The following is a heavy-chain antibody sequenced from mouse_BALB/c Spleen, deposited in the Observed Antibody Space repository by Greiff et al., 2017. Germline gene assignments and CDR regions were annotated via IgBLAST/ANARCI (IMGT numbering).Heavy chain of an antibody. CDR2: INPSNGGT. CDR3: TRGGYDDY. V-gene: IGHV1S81*02. CDR1: GYTFTSYY. J-gene: IGHJ2*01. D-gene: IGHD2-14*01. Sequence: QVQLKQSGAELVKPGASVKLSCKASGYTFTSYYMYWVKQRPGQGLEWIGEINPSNGGTNFNEKFKSKATLTVDKSSSTAYMQLSSLTSEDSAVYYCTRGGYDDYWGQGTTLTVSS.